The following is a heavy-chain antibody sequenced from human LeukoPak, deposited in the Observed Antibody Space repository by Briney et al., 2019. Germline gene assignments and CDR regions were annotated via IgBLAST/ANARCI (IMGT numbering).Heavy chain of an antibody. Sequence: TPSETLSLTCSVSGDSISSSSSYWGWIRQPPGKGLEWIGSIYYSGSTYYNTSLKSRVTISVDTSKNQFSLKLNSVTAADTAFYFCARRGDSSGYYLYYFDYWGQGTLVTVSS. CDR3: ARRGDSSGYYLYYFDY. D-gene: IGHD3-22*01. J-gene: IGHJ4*02. CDR1: GDSISSSSSY. CDR2: IYYSGST. V-gene: IGHV4-39*01.